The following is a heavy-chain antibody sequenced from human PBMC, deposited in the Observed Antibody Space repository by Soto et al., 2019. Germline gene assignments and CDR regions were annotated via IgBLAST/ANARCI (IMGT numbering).Heavy chain of an antibody. CDR3: AAAPYFDWLSRRGAFDI. CDR2: IVVGSGNT. J-gene: IGHJ3*02. V-gene: IGHV1-58*02. CDR1: GFTFTGSA. Sequence: SVKVSCKASGFTFTGSAMQWVRQARGQRLEWIGWIVVGSGNTNYAQKFQERVTITRDMSTSTAYMELSSLRSEDTAVYYCAAAPYFDWLSRRGAFDIWGQGTMVT. D-gene: IGHD3-9*01.